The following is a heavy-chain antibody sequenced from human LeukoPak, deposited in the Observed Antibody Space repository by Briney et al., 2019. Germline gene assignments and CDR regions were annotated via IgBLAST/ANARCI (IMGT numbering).Heavy chain of an antibody. CDR2: IYYSGST. CDR3: ARMDGGYSYGFDY. J-gene: IGHJ4*02. Sequence: SETLSLTCTVSGGSISGYCWDWIRQPPGKGLEWIGYIYYSGSTNYSPSLKSRVTISVDTSKNKLSLKLSSVTAADTAVYYCARMDGGYSYGFDYWGQGTLVTVSS. V-gene: IGHV4-59*01. CDR1: GGSISGYC. D-gene: IGHD5-18*01.